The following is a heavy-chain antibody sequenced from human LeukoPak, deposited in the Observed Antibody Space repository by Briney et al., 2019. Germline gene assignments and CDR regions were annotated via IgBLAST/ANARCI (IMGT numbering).Heavy chain of an antibody. V-gene: IGHV4-34*01. Sequence: SETLSLTCAVYGGSFSGYYWSWIRQPPGKGLEWIGEINHSGSTNYNPSLKSRVTISVDTSKNQFSLKLSSVTAADTAVYYCASPRWAAAGTLYFDYWGQGTLVTVSS. CDR2: INHSGST. J-gene: IGHJ4*02. D-gene: IGHD6-13*01. CDR1: GGSFSGYY. CDR3: ASPRWAAAGTLYFDY.